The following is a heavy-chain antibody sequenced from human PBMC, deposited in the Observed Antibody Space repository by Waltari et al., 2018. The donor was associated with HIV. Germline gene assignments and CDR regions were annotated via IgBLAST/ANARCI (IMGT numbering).Heavy chain of an antibody. Sequence: QVQLQESGPGLVKPSETLSLTCTVSGYSISSGYYWGWIRQPPGKGLEWIGSIYHSGSTYYNPSLKSRVTISVDTSKNQFSLKLSSVTAADTAVYYCARDEVYYYDSSGYLAEYFQHWGQGTLVTVSS. D-gene: IGHD3-22*01. CDR2: IYHSGST. J-gene: IGHJ1*01. CDR1: GYSISSGYY. CDR3: ARDEVYYYDSSGYLAEYFQH. V-gene: IGHV4-38-2*02.